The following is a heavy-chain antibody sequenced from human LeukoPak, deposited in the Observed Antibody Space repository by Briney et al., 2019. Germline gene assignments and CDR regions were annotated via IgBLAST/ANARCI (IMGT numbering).Heavy chain of an antibody. D-gene: IGHD6-13*01. V-gene: IGHV3-30*18. J-gene: IGHJ4*02. CDR2: ISYDGSNK. CDR1: GFTFSSYG. Sequence: GRSLRLSCAASGFTFSSYGMHWVRQAPGKGLEWVAVISYDGSNKYYADSVKGRFTISRDNAKNSLYLQMNSLRAEDTALYYCAKGIAATPGGSYYFDFWGQGTLVTVSS. CDR3: AKGIAATPGGSYYFDF.